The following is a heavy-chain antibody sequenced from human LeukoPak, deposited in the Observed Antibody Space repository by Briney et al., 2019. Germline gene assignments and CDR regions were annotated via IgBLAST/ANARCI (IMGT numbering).Heavy chain of an antibody. Sequence: QSGGSLRLSCASSGFIFSDYYMSWVRQAPGKGLEWVSTISGSGGSTYYADSVKGRFTISRDNSKNTLYLQMNSLRADNTAVYYCAKDQTLAVAGTLFDYWGQGTLVTVSS. CDR3: AKDQTLAVAGTLFDY. CDR1: GFIFSDYY. D-gene: IGHD6-19*01. J-gene: IGHJ4*02. CDR2: ISGSGGST. V-gene: IGHV3-23*01.